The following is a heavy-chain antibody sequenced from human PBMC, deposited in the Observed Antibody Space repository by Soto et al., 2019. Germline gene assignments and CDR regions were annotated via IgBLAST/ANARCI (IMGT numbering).Heavy chain of an antibody. Sequence: LSLTCTVSGGSISSSGYYWSWIRRHPGKGLEWIGHIYYSGSTYYNPSLKSRVTISVDTSKNQFSLKLRSVTAADTAVYYCVRLRYCSSTSCHRFDPWGQGTLVTVSS. CDR1: GGSISSSGYY. V-gene: IGHV4-31*03. CDR2: IYYSGST. D-gene: IGHD2-2*02. J-gene: IGHJ5*02. CDR3: VRLRYCSSTSCHRFDP.